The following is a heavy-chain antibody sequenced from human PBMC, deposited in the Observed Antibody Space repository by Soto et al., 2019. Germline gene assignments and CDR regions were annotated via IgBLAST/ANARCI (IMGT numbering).Heavy chain of an antibody. CDR3: AKEQTTGANYALGY. CDR1: VFTFTMSS. Sequence: PWGSLILSSVSSVFTFTMSSMAWFLQAPGKGLQWVSSITGSSDYTSYIASVKGRFTISRDNSKNTLYLQMNSLRAEDTAVYFCAKEQTTGANYALGYWRQGTLVTGSS. J-gene: IGHJ4*02. V-gene: IGHV3-23*01. CDR2: ITGSSDYT. D-gene: IGHD3-16*01.